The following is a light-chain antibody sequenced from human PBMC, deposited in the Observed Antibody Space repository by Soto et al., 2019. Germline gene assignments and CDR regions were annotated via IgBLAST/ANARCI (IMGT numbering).Light chain of an antibody. J-gene: IGKJ1*01. Sequence: EIVLTQSPGTLSLSPGERATLSCRASQSVSSSYLAWYQQKPGQAPRLLIYGASSRATGIPDRISGSGSGTDFTIIIIRRVPQDDAVYYCYQHGSSPPWTFGQGTKVEIK. V-gene: IGKV3-20*01. CDR1: QSVSSSY. CDR2: GAS. CDR3: YQHGSSPPWT.